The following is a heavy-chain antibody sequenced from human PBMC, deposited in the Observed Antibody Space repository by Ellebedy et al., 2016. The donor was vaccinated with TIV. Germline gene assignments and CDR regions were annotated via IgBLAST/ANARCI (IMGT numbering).Heavy chain of an antibody. CDR1: GLTFSSHA. D-gene: IGHD4-23*01. V-gene: IGHV3-23*01. Sequence: GESLKISCAAPGLTFSSHAMSWVRQAPGKGLEWVSSISNSGGNTYYADSVKGRFTISRDNSKDTLFLQMNSLRAEDTAIYFCARDPVGVGPAFDVWGQGTMVTVSS. CDR3: ARDPVGVGPAFDV. CDR2: ISNSGGNT. J-gene: IGHJ3*01.